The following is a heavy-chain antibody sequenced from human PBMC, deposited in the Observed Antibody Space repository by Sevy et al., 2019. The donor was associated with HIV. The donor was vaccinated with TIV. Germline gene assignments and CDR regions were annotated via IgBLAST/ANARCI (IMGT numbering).Heavy chain of an antibody. CDR2: IKSKTDGGSI. CDR1: GFTFSSAW. CDR3: ITDPGYSGYDEEVINYYYYGMDV. V-gene: IGHV3-15*01. D-gene: IGHD5-12*01. J-gene: IGHJ6*02. Sequence: GESLKISCAASGFTFSSAWMSWVRLAPGKGLEWVGRIKSKTDGGSIDYAAPVKGRFTISREDSKNTLYLQMNSLKTEDTAVYYCITDPGYSGYDEEVINYYYYGMDVWGQGTTVTVSS.